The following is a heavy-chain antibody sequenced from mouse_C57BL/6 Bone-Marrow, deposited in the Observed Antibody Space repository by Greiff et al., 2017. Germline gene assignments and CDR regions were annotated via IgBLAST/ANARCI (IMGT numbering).Heavy chain of an antibody. CDR2: INPSTSGT. V-gene: IGHV1-53*01. D-gene: IGHD2-3*01. CDR1: GYTFTSYW. CDR3: ARPLSYDGAFAY. Sequence: VQLQQPGTDLVKPGASVKLSCTASGYTFTSYWMHWVKQRPGQGLEWIGHINPSTSGTNYNEKFKSKATLTVDKSSSTAYMQSSSLTAEDSAVYYWARPLSYDGAFAYWGQGTLVTVSA. J-gene: IGHJ3*01.